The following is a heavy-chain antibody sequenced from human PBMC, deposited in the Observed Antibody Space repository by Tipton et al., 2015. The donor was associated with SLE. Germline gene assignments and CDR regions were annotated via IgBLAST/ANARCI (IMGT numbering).Heavy chain of an antibody. CDR1: GGSISSRNNY. CDR2: IYYSGRT. CDR3: ARSTNWNSAAYYFDL. V-gene: IGHV4-39*07. D-gene: IGHD1-1*01. J-gene: IGHJ4*02. Sequence: TLSLTCTVSGGSISSRNNYWDWIRQPPGKGLEWIGTIYYSGRTDYNPSLKSRVTMSVDTSKNQFSLRLSSVTAADTAIYYCARSTNWNSAAYYFDLWGQGTLVTVSS.